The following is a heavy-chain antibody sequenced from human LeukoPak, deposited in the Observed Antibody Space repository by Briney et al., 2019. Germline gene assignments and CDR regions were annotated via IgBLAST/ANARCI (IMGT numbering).Heavy chain of an antibody. CDR3: SRGSGWLSVY. D-gene: IGHD6-19*01. V-gene: IGHV3-49*04. CDR1: GFTFSSYA. Sequence: GGSLRLSCAASGFTFSSYAMSWVRQAPGKGLEWIGFISGGTTEYAASVKGRFTISRDDFTSIAYLQMNSLTTEDTAVYYCSRGSGWLSVYWGQGTLVTVSS. J-gene: IGHJ4*02. CDR2: ISGGTT.